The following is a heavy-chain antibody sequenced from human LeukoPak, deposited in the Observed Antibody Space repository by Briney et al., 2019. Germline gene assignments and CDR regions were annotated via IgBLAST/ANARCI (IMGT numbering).Heavy chain of an antibody. CDR1: GGSISSGGYS. J-gene: IGHJ3*02. D-gene: IGHD3-3*01. CDR2: IYHSGST. V-gene: IGHV4-30-2*01. CDR3: ARVAYYDFWSGGLYAFDI. Sequence: SETLSLTCAVSGGSISSGGYSWSWIRQPPGKGLEWIGYIYHSGSTNYNPSLKSRVTISVDTSKNQFSLKLSSVTAADTAVYYCARVAYYDFWSGGLYAFDIWGQGTMVTVSS.